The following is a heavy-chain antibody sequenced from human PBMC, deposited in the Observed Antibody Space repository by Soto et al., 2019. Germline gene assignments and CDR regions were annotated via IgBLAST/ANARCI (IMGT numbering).Heavy chain of an antibody. CDR3: AKDLRPDGVWDFDY. CDR1: GFTFSSYT. D-gene: IGHD4-17*01. J-gene: IGHJ4*02. Sequence: EMQLLESGGDLVQPGGSLRLSCAASGFTFSSYTMTWVRQAPGKGLEWVSGINSGGRTYYADSVKGRFTISRDDSKNTLYLQIISLRAEDTAVYYCAKDLRPDGVWDFDYWGQGTLVTVSS. CDR2: INSGGRT. V-gene: IGHV3-23*01.